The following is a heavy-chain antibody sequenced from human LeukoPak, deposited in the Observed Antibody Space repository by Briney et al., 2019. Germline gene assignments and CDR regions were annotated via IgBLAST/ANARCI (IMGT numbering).Heavy chain of an antibody. CDR1: GGSFSGYY. Sequence: SETLSLTCAVYGGSFSGYYWSWIRQPPGKGLEWIGEINHSGSTNYNPSLKSRVTISVDTSKNQFSLKLSSVTAADTAVYYCARRYSSGWPFDCWGQGTLVTVTS. D-gene: IGHD6-19*01. J-gene: IGHJ4*02. CDR2: INHSGST. CDR3: ARRYSSGWPFDC. V-gene: IGHV4-34*01.